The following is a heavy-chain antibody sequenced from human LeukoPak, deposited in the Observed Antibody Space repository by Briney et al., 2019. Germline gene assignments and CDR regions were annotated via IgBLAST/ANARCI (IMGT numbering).Heavy chain of an antibody. J-gene: IGHJ5*02. CDR3: ARGSNRPGYRSGWYRGWFDP. V-gene: IGHV4-34*01. D-gene: IGHD6-19*01. CDR1: GGSFSGYY. Sequence: SETLSLTCAVYGGSFSGYYWSWIRQPPGKGLEWIGEINHSGSTNYNPSLKSRVTISVDTSKNQFSLKLSSVTAADTAVYYCARGSNRPGYRSGWYRGWFDPWGQGTLVTVSS. CDR2: INHSGST.